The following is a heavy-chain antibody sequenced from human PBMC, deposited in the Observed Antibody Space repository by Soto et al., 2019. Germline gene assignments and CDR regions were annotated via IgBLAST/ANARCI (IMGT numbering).Heavy chain of an antibody. CDR1: GYTLTHLY. D-gene: IGHD3-10*01. CDR2: LNPSGGFT. CDR3: AVPTLVRDHLSLHV. V-gene: IGHV1-46*01. Sequence: ASVKVSCKASGYTLTHLYMHWVRQAPGQGLEWMGILNPSGGFTSKAQKFQGRVIMTRDTSTNTVYMELSSLRYGDTAVYYCAVPTLVRDHLSLHVWGQGTTVTVSS. J-gene: IGHJ6*02.